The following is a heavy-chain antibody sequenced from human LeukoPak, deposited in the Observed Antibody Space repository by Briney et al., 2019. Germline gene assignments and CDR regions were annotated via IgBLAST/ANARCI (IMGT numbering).Heavy chain of an antibody. CDR3: ARAGDYYSTGDC. D-gene: IGHD3-22*01. V-gene: IGHV3-72*01. CDR2: TRNKDNSYTT. Sequence: PGESLRLSCAASGFTFSSYSMNWVRQAPGKGLEWVGRTRNKDNSYTTEYAASVKGRFTISRDDSKNSLYLQMNSLKTEDTAVYYCARAGDYYSTGDCWGQGTLVTVSS. CDR1: GFTFSSYS. J-gene: IGHJ4*02.